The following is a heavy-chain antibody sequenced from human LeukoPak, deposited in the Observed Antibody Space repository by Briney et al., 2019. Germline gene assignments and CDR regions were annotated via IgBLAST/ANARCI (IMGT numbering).Heavy chain of an antibody. D-gene: IGHD1-14*01. Sequence: GGSLRLSCSASGLTFSTYAMHWVRQAPGKGLEYVSAIGTNGGTTFYADSVRGRFTVSRDNSKNTLLLQMSSLRPEDTAVYYCVGFTTGSGFDYWGQGTLVTVS. CDR1: GLTFSTYA. J-gene: IGHJ4*02. V-gene: IGHV3-64D*09. CDR2: IGTNGGTT. CDR3: VGFTTGSGFDY.